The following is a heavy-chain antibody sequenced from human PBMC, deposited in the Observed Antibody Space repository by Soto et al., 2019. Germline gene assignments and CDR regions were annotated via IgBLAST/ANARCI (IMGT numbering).Heavy chain of an antibody. D-gene: IGHD6-25*01. Sequence: QVQLESSGPGLVKPSQTLSLTCTVSGGSISSVGYFWTWIRQHPAKGLEWIGHISYSGSTYFIPSLRSRLSMSVDTSKNQFSLNLTSVTVADTALCYCARLNSGWHQTFDSWGQGTLVTVSS. CDR1: GGSISSVGYF. V-gene: IGHV4-31*03. CDR3: ARLNSGWHQTFDS. J-gene: IGHJ4*02. CDR2: ISYSGST.